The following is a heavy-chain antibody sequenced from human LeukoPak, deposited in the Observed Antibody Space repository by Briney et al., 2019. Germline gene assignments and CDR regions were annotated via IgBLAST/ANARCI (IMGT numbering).Heavy chain of an antibody. J-gene: IGHJ4*02. Sequence: ASVKVSFTASGYTFTSYDFNWVRQATGQRPEWMGWMSPNSGDTGYAQKFQDRVTMTRNTSISTAYMELSSLRSDDTAVYYCARGPPNWGYDYWGPGTLVTVSS. D-gene: IGHD7-27*01. V-gene: IGHV1-8*01. CDR2: MSPNSGDT. CDR1: GYTFTSYD. CDR3: ARGPPNWGYDY.